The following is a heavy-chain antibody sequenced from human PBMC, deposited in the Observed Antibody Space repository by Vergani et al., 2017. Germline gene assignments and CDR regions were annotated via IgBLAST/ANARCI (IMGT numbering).Heavy chain of an antibody. D-gene: IGHD3-22*01. CDR2: IIPIFGTA. CDR3: AREPNYYDSSGEDPDY. V-gene: IGHV1-69*01. Sequence: QVQLVQSGAEVKKPGSSVKVSCKASGGTFSSYAISWVRQAPGQGLEWMGGIIPIFGTANYAQKFQGRVTITADESTSTAYMELSSLRSEDTAVYYWAREPNYYDSSGEDPDYWGQGTLVTVSS. CDR1: GGTFSSYA. J-gene: IGHJ4*02.